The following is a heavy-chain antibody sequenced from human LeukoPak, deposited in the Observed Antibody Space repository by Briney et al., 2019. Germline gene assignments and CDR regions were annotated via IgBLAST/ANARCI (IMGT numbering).Heavy chain of an antibody. D-gene: IGHD3-22*01. Sequence: PGRSLRLSCAASGFTFSSYGMHWVRQAPGKGLEWVAVISYDGSNKYYADSVKGRFTISRDNSKNTLYLQMNSLRAEDTAVYYCAKDESAVVAFWGKGTTVTISS. CDR1: GFTFSSYG. V-gene: IGHV3-30*18. CDR2: ISYDGSNK. J-gene: IGHJ6*04. CDR3: AKDESAVVAF.